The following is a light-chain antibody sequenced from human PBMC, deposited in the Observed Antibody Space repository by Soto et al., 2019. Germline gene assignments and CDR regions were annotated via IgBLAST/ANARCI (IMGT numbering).Light chain of an antibody. Sequence: EIVMTQSPATLSVSPGERATLSCRASQSISNNLAWYHQRPGQAPRLLIYGASTRATGIPARFSGSGSGTEFTLTINSLQSEDFALYYGQQYNNWWTCGQGTMVELK. V-gene: IGKV3-15*01. CDR2: GAS. J-gene: IGKJ1*01. CDR3: QQYNNWWT. CDR1: QSISNN.